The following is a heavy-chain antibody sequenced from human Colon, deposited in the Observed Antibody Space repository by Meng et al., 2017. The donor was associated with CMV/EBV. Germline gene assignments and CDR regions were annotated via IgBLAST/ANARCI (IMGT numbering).Heavy chain of an antibody. CDR1: GCEFSDCA. Sequence: GCEFSDCARHWVSQTSGTGLGWVGCMRRKSQNYGRSDAGSVKGRFTIARDDPTTPAYLQLNSLKTEDTALYFCSRQLSTLTTSFDYWGQGILVTVSS. V-gene: IGHV3-73*01. CDR2: MRRKSQNYGR. D-gene: IGHD4-17*01. CDR3: SRQLSTLTTSFDY. J-gene: IGHJ4*02.